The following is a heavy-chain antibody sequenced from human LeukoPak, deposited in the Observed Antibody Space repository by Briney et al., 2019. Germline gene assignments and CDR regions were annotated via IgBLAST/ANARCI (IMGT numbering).Heavy chain of an antibody. Sequence: ASVKVSCKVSGYTLTELSMHWVRQAPGKGLEWMGGFDPEDGETIYAQKFRGRVTMTEDTSTDTAYMELSSLRSEDTAVYYCATGITMVRGGFDYYYGMDVWDKGTTVTVSS. D-gene: IGHD3-10*01. CDR2: FDPEDGET. J-gene: IGHJ6*04. CDR3: ATGITMVRGGFDYYYGMDV. V-gene: IGHV1-24*01. CDR1: GYTLTELS.